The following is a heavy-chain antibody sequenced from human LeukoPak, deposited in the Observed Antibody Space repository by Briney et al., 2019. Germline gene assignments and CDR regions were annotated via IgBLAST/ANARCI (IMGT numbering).Heavy chain of an antibody. D-gene: IGHD6-13*01. CDR2: ISGSGGST. J-gene: IGHJ4*02. CDR1: GFTFSSYA. V-gene: IGHV3-23*01. Sequence: GGSLRLSCAASGFTFSSYAMSWVRQAPGKGLEWVSAISGSGGSTYYADSVKGRFTISRDNPKNTMYLQMNSLRAEDTAVYYCANTVSSSWYPPNFDYWGQGTLVTVSS. CDR3: ANTVSSSWYPPNFDY.